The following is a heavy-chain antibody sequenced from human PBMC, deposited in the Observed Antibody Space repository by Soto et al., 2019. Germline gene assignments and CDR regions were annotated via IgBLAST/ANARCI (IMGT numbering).Heavy chain of an antibody. CDR2: IIPIFGTA. J-gene: IGHJ5*02. Sequence: ASVKVSFKASGGTFSSYAISWVRQAPGQGLEWMGGIIPIFGTANYAQKFQGRVTITADKSTSTAYMELSSLRSEDTAVYYCARSVSITMVRGDNWFDPWGQGTLVTVSS. V-gene: IGHV1-69*06. CDR3: ARSVSITMVRGDNWFDP. D-gene: IGHD3-10*01. CDR1: GGTFSSYA.